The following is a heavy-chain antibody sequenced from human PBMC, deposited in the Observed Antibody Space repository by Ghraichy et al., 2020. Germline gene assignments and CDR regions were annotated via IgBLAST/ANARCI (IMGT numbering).Heavy chain of an antibody. Sequence: GGSLRLSCAASGFTFSTYNMNWVRQAPGKGLEWVSSISSSSSYIYYADSVKGRFTISRDNAKNSLYLHMNSLRAEDTAVYYCARDLGSSPARGYMDVWGKGTTVTVSS. CDR3: ARDLGSSPARGYMDV. J-gene: IGHJ6*03. CDR1: GFTFSTYN. V-gene: IGHV3-21*01. D-gene: IGHD6-13*01. CDR2: ISSSSSYI.